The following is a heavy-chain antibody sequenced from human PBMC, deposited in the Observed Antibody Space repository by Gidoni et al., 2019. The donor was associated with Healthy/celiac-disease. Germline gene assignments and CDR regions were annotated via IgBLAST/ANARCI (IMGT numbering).Heavy chain of an antibody. D-gene: IGHD4-17*01. CDR3: ASSGTVTTRYFDL. J-gene: IGHJ2*01. CDR2: INHSGST. Sequence: QVQLQQWGAGLLKPSETLSLTCAVYGGSFSGYYWSWIRQPPGKGLEWIGEINHSGSTNYNPSLKSRVTISVDTSKSQFSLKLSSVTAADTAVYYCASSGTVTTRYFDLWGRGTLVTVSS. V-gene: IGHV4-34*01. CDR1: GGSFSGYY.